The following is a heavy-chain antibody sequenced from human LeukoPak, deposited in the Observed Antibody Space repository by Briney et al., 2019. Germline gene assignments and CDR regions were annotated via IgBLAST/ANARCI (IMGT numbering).Heavy chain of an antibody. V-gene: IGHV3-21*01. Sequence: GGSLRLSCAASGFTFSSYNMNWVRQAPGKGLEWVSSISSSSSNIYYADSVKGRFTISRDNAKNSLYLQMNSLRAEDTAVYYCAREGAAAGSGYYFDYWGQGTLVAVSS. J-gene: IGHJ4*02. CDR2: ISSSSSNI. CDR1: GFTFSSYN. CDR3: AREGAAAGSGYYFDY. D-gene: IGHD6-13*01.